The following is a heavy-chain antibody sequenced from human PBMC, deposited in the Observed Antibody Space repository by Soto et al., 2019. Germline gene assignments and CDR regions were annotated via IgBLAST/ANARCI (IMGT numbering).Heavy chain of an antibody. CDR2: VSTSGGRT. Sequence: PVGSLRLSCAASGFNFKSYDMFWVRQAPGKGPEWVSFVSTSGGRTEYADFVRGRFTISRDNAENTLSLQMNSLAVDDTAVYYCVRKGYETGWYYDQWGQGTLVTAPQ. CDR1: GFNFKSYD. CDR3: VRKGYETGWYYDQ. V-gene: IGHV3-23*01. D-gene: IGHD6-19*01. J-gene: IGHJ4*02.